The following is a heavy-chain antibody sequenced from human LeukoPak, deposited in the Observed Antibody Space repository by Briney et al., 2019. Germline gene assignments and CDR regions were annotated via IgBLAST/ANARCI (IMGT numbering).Heavy chain of an antibody. CDR2: ISGSGGST. J-gene: IGHJ4*02. D-gene: IGHD5-12*01. CDR1: GFTFSSYA. V-gene: IGHV3-23*01. CDR3: AKALYSGYDTSPPGY. Sequence: GGSLRLSCAASGFTFSSYAMSWVRQAPGKGLEWVSAISGSGGSTYYADSVKGRFTISRDNSKNALYLQMNSLRAEDTAVYYCAKALYSGYDTSPPGYWGQGTLVTVSS.